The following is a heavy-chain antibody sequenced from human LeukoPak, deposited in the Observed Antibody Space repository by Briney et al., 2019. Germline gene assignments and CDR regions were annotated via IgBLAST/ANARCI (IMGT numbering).Heavy chain of an antibody. V-gene: IGHV4-39*07. CDR2: IYYSGST. CDR1: GGSISSNSYY. D-gene: IGHD5-18*01. J-gene: IGHJ4*02. Sequence: SETLSLTCAVSGGSISSNSYYWGWLRQPPGKGLEWIGSIYYSGSTYYNPSLKSRVTISVDPSKNQVSLKLSSVTAADTAVYYCARWDTAMVNFDYWGQGTLVTVSS. CDR3: ARWDTAMVNFDY.